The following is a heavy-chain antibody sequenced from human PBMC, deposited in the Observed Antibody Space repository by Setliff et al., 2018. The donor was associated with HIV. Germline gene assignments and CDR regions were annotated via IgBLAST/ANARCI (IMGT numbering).Heavy chain of an antibody. J-gene: IGHJ4*02. CDR3: ARVPSRYCSSTTCPFFFDQ. CDR2: INPSGDST. V-gene: IGHV1-46*01. CDR1: GNTFTSYY. D-gene: IGHD2-2*01. Sequence: ASVKVSCKASGNTFTSYYMHWVRQAPGQGLEWMGIINPSGDSTSYAQKFQGRVTMTRDTSTRTVYMELSSLRSEDTAVYYCARVPSRYCSSTTCPFFFDQWGQGTLVTVSS.